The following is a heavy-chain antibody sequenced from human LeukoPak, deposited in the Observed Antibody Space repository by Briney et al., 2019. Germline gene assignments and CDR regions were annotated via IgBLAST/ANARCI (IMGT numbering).Heavy chain of an antibody. V-gene: IGHV3-7*04. CDR2: IEEDGNEK. CDR3: ARGHYGMDV. Sequence: PGGSLRPSCAASGFTFSSYWMSWVRQAPGKGLEWVAHIEEDGNEKDYVDSVKGRFAISRDNAKNSLYVQMNSLRAEDTAVYYCARGHYGMDVWGQGTTVTVSS. CDR1: GFTFSSYW. J-gene: IGHJ6*02.